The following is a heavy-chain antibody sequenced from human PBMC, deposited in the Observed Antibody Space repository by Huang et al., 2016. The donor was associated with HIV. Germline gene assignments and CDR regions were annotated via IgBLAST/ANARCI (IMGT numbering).Heavy chain of an antibody. Sequence: QLQLQESGPGLVKPSETLSLTCTVSGGSISSSSYYWGWIRQAPGKGLEGIGSIYYSGSTYYNPSLKSRVTRSVDTSKNQFSLKLSSVTAADTAVYYCARIVGATKNDAFDIWGQGTMVTVSS. V-gene: IGHV4-39*01. CDR2: IYYSGST. CDR3: ARIVGATKNDAFDI. D-gene: IGHD1-26*01. CDR1: GGSISSSSYY. J-gene: IGHJ3*02.